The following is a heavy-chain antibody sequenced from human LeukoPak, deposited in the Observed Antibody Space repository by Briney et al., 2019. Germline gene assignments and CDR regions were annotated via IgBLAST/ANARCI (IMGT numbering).Heavy chain of an antibody. V-gene: IGHV1-18*01. CDR1: GYTFTSYG. CDR3: ARFETPGTGSGYSDFDY. CDR2: ISAYNGNT. J-gene: IGHJ4*02. Sequence: ASVKVSCKASGYTFTSYGTSWVRQTPGQGLEWMGWISAYNGNTNYAQKLQGRVTMTTDTSTSTAYMELRSLRSDDTAVYYCARFETPGTGSGYSDFDYWGQGTLVTVSS. D-gene: IGHD3-22*01.